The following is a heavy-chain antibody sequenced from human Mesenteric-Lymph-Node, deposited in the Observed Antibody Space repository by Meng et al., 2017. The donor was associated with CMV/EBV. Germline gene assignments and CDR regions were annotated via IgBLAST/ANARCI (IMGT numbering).Heavy chain of an antibody. CDR2: ISGSGSTT. CDR1: GFTSGTYA. CDR3: ASPGYSNGQYYFDY. D-gene: IGHD5-18*01. V-gene: IGHV3-23*01. Sequence: GGSLRLSCAASGFTSGTYAMSWVRQGPGKGLEWVSGISGSGSTTYYADSVKGRFTIPRDNSKNTQYLQINNLRDEDTAIYYCASPGYSNGQYYFDYWGQGTLVTVSS. J-gene: IGHJ4*02.